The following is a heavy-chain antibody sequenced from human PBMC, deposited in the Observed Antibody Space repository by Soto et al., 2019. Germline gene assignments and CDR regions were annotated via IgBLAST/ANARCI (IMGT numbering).Heavy chain of an antibody. J-gene: IGHJ6*02. V-gene: IGHV4-38-2*01. CDR2: IYHSGTT. CDR3: AITFYGDYAAYYYGMDV. CDR1: GYSIGSAVY. D-gene: IGHD4-17*01. Sequence: PSDTLSLTCAVSGYSIGSAVYWGWIRQPPGKGLEWIGNIYHSGTTYYNPSLESRVTISVDTSNNQFSLKLNSVTAADTAVYYCAITFYGDYAAYYYGMDVWGQGTTVTVSS.